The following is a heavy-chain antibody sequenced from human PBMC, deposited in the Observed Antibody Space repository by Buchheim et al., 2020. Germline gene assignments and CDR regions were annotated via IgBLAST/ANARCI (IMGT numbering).Heavy chain of an antibody. CDR1: GFTFNEYW. J-gene: IGHJ6*02. CDR3: ARDAYYFFGMDV. CDR2: IKQDGSET. Sequence: EVQLVESGGGLVKPGASLRLSCEVSGFTFNEYWMSWVRQAPGKGLEWVANIKQDGSETDYADSVRGRFTISRDNAKNSLYLQMNSLRAEDTAVYYCARDAYYFFGMDVWGQGTT. V-gene: IGHV3-7*01.